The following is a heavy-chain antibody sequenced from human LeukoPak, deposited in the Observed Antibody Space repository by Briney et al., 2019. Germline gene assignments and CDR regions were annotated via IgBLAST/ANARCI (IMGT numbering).Heavy chain of an antibody. CDR3: ARAPSEIGGYYPEYFRH. Sequence: GGSLRLSCAASGFTFSSYWMRWVRQAPGKGLVWVSRIKSDGSTNYAGSVKGRFTISRDNAKNTVSLQMNSLRAEDTGVYYCARAPSEIGGYYPEYFRHWGQGTLVTVSS. D-gene: IGHD3-22*01. J-gene: IGHJ1*01. CDR2: IKSDGST. CDR1: GFTFSSYW. V-gene: IGHV3-74*01.